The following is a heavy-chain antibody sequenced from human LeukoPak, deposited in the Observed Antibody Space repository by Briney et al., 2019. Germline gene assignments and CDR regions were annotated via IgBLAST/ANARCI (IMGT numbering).Heavy chain of an antibody. CDR3: AREEVPHGFDI. CDR2: IYYSGST. J-gene: IGHJ3*02. Sequence: PETLSPTCTVSGGSISTYYWSWIRQPPGKGLEYIGYIYYSGSTNYNPSLKSRVTMSLDTSKNQFSLKLSSVTAADTAVYYCAREEVPHGFDIWGQGTMVTVSS. CDR1: GGSISTYY. V-gene: IGHV4-59*01.